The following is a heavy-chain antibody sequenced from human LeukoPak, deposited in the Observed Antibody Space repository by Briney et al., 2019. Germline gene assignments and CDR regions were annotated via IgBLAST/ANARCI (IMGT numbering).Heavy chain of an antibody. V-gene: IGHV1-2*02. CDR3: ARLSGVAYRQDFDY. CDR1: GYTFTGYY. Sequence: GASVKVSCKASGYTFTGYYMHWVRQAPGQGLEWMGWINPTSGGTNYAQKFQGRVTMTRHTSISTDYMELSRLRSDDTAVYYCARLSGVAYRQDFDYWGQGTLVTVSS. J-gene: IGHJ4*02. D-gene: IGHD3-3*01. CDR2: INPTSGGT.